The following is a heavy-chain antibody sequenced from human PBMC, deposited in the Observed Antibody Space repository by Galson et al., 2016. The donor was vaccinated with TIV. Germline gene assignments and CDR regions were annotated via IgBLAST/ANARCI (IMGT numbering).Heavy chain of an antibody. Sequence: SVKVSCKASGYPVTTYYMHWVRQGPGQGLEWMGIINPSGGGTTYAQHFQGRLTMTRDTSTSTVYMELSILRSEDTAVYYCARTQSCGGDCYHFDYWGQGALVSVST. CDR1: GYPVTTYY. J-gene: IGHJ4*02. CDR3: ARTQSCGGDCYHFDY. D-gene: IGHD2-21*02. V-gene: IGHV1-46*01. CDR2: INPSGGGT.